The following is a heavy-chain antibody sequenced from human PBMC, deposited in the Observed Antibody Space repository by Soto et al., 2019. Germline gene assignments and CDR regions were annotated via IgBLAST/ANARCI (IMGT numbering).Heavy chain of an antibody. Sequence: SVKLSCKASGGTFSSYAISWVRQAPGQGLEWMGGIIPIFGTANYAQKFQGRVTITADESTSTAYMELSSLRSEDTAVYYCARDPNIVGATTFFDYWGQGTLVTVSS. CDR2: IIPIFGTA. J-gene: IGHJ4*02. V-gene: IGHV1-69*13. D-gene: IGHD1-26*01. CDR1: GGTFSSYA. CDR3: ARDPNIVGATTFFDY.